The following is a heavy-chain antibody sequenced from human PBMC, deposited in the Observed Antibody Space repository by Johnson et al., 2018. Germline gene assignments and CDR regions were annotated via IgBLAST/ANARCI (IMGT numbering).Heavy chain of an antibody. Sequence: VQLLESGGGVVQXGRSXRLXCAASGFTFSSYGMHWVRQAPGKGLEWVAVISYDGSNKYYADSVKGRFTISRDNSKNTLYLQMNSLRAEDTAVYYCAKDQGTMIVVPGGFDYWGQGTLVTVSS. J-gene: IGHJ4*02. CDR3: AKDQGTMIVVPGGFDY. CDR1: GFTFSSYG. CDR2: ISYDGSNK. D-gene: IGHD3-22*01. V-gene: IGHV3-30*18.